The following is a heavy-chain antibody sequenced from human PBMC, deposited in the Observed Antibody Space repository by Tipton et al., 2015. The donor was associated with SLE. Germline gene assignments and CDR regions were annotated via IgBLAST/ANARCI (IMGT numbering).Heavy chain of an antibody. CDR3: ARDPNGGYGSFDY. Sequence: TLSLTCNVSGGSISSGGYYWSWIRQHPGKGLEWIGYTYYSGSPYYNPSLKSRVTISLDTSKNQFSLKLSSVTAADTAVYYCARDPNGGYGSFDYWGLGALVTVSS. V-gene: IGHV4-31*03. CDR1: GGSISSGGYY. CDR2: TYYSGSP. J-gene: IGHJ4*02. D-gene: IGHD7-27*01.